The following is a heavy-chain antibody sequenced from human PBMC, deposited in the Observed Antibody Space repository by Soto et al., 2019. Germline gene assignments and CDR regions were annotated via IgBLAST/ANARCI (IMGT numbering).Heavy chain of an antibody. V-gene: IGHV3-73*01. CDR2: IRSKANSYAT. CDR1: GFTFSGSA. D-gene: IGHD2-15*01. J-gene: IGHJ4*02. CDR3: TRPSDKLLPATDY. Sequence: EVQLVESGGGFVQPGGTLKLSCAASGFTFSGSARHWVRQASGKGLEWVGRIRSKANSYATAYAASVKGRFTISRADSNHTAYLQTTSLKTEVTAVYYCTRPSDKLLPATDYWGQGTLVTVSS.